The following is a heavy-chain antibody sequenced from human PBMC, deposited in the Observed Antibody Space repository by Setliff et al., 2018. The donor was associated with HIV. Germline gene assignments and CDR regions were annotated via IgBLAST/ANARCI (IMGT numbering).Heavy chain of an antibody. D-gene: IGHD5-18*01. CDR3: ARVAHGYSYGGGFDD. J-gene: IGHJ4*02. Sequence: GGSLRLSCEASGFTLWGYAMHWVRQAPGKGLEWVAVVSHDATNKYYADSVKSRFTISRDNSKSTVSLQMNRLRPEDTAVYYCARVAHGYSYGGGFDDWGPGTLVTVSS. CDR1: GFTLWGYA. V-gene: IGHV3-30*14. CDR2: VSHDATNK.